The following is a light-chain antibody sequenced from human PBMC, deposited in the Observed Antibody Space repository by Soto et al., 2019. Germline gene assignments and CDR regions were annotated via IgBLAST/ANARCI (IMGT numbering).Light chain of an antibody. CDR3: LQYNTYSTWT. CDR2: KAS. Sequence: DIQMTQSPSTLSASVGDRVTITCRASQTISSWLAWYQQKPGKAPRLLIYKASNLENGVPSRFSGSGSGTEFPLTIISLQPDDFGTYYCLQYNTYSTWTFGPGTKVDIK. CDR1: QTISSW. J-gene: IGKJ1*01. V-gene: IGKV1-5*03.